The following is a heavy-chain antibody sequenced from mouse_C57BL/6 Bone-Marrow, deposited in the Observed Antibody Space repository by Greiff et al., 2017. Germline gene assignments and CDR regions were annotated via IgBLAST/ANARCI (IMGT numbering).Heavy chain of an antibody. J-gene: IGHJ1*03. CDR3: AELTGTWWYFDV. V-gene: IGHV1-55*01. D-gene: IGHD4-1*01. Sequence: QVQLQQPGAELVKPGASVKMSCKASGYTFTSYWITWVKQRPGQGLGWIGDIYPGSGSTNYNEKFKSKATLTVDTSSSTAYMQLSSLTSEDSAVYYCAELTGTWWYFDVWGTGTTVTVSS. CDR1: GYTFTSYW. CDR2: IYPGSGST.